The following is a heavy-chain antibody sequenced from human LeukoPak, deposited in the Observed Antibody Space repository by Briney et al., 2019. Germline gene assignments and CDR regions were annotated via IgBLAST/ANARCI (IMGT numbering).Heavy chain of an antibody. Sequence: GGSLRLSRAVSGFTFSHTWMSWVRQAPGKGLEWVGRIQSETDGGKTDYAAPVKGRVAISRDDSRNTLFLQMNSLIPEDTAVYYCARYFSDSSGQYYFDLWGQGTLVTVSS. CDR1: GFTFSHTW. V-gene: IGHV3-15*01. CDR2: IQSETDGGKT. CDR3: ARYFSDSSGQYYFDL. J-gene: IGHJ4*02. D-gene: IGHD3-22*01.